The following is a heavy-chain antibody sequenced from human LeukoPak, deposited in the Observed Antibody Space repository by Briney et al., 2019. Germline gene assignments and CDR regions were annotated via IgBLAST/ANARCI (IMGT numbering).Heavy chain of an antibody. CDR2: IYYSGST. CDR3: ARGYAYGPNYYFDY. CDR1: GGSISNYY. V-gene: IGHV4-59*01. D-gene: IGHD5-18*01. J-gene: IGHJ4*02. Sequence: PSETLSLTCSFSGGSISNYYWSWVRQPPGKGLEWIGYIYYSGSTDYNPSLKSRVTISIDTSKNHFSLRLSSVTAADTASYYCARGYAYGPNYYFDYWVQGTLVTVSS.